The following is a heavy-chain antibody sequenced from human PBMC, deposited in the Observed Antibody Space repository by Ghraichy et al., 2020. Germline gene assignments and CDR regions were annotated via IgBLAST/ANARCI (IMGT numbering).Heavy chain of an antibody. CDR1: GGSISSYY. D-gene: IGHD2-15*01. CDR3: ARTEGYCSGGSCYSHAFDI. V-gene: IGHV4-59*01. CDR2: IYYSGST. Sequence: SETLSLTCTVSGGSISSYYWSWIRQPPGKGLEWIGYIYYSGSTNYNPSLKSRVTISVDTSKNQFSLKLSSVTAADTAVYYCARTEGYCSGGSCYSHAFDIWGQGTMVTVSS. J-gene: IGHJ3*02.